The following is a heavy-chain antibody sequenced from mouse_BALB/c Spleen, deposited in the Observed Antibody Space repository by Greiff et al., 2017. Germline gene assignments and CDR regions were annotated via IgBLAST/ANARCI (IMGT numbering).Heavy chain of an antibody. V-gene: IGHV5-6-5*01. Sequence: DVHLVESGGGLVKPGGSLKLSCAASGFTFSSYAMSWVRQTPEKRLEWVASISSGGSTYYPDSVKGRFTISRDNARNILYLQMSSLRSEDTAMYYCARTYYRYDGAWFAYWGQGTLVTVSA. D-gene: IGHD2-14*01. CDR3: ARTYYRYDGAWFAY. CDR2: ISSGGST. CDR1: GFTFSSYA. J-gene: IGHJ3*01.